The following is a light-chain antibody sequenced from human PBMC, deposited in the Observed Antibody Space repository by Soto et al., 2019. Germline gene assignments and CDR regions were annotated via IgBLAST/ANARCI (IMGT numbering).Light chain of an antibody. CDR1: QSVSRSY. V-gene: IGKV3-20*01. Sequence: EIVLTQSPGTLSLSPGERATLSCRASQSVSRSYLAWYQQKPGQAPRLLIYGASSRATGIPDRFSGSGSGTDFTLTISKLEPEDSEVYYCQQYDGSPPFTFGPGIKVDIK. CDR3: QQYDGSPPFT. J-gene: IGKJ3*01. CDR2: GAS.